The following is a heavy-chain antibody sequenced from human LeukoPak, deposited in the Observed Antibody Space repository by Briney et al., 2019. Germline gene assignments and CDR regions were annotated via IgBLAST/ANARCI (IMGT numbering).Heavy chain of an antibody. CDR1: GFNFRSHA. V-gene: IGHV3-33*01. D-gene: IGHD2-15*01. CDR3: AREPINLVVGVSYGLDV. Sequence: GGSLRLSCAASGFNFRSHAMHWVRQAPGKGLEWVALIWYDGSKTYYEDSMKGRVTISRDNARNTLYLQINNLRAEDTAVYYCAREPINLVVGVSYGLDVWGLGTAVTVSS. J-gene: IGHJ6*02. CDR2: IWYDGSKT.